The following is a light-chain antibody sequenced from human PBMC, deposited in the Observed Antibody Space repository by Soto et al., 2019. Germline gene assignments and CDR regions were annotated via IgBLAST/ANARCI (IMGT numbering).Light chain of an antibody. J-gene: IGKJ4*01. CDR1: QSVSIY. CDR2: DAS. Sequence: EIVLTQSPATLSLSPGERATLSCRASQSVSIYLAWYQHRPGQAPRLLIYDASNRATGIQARFSGSGSGTDFTLTSSSLEPEDFAVYYCQHRYSWPLTFGGGTRVEIK. V-gene: IGKV3-11*01. CDR3: QHRYSWPLT.